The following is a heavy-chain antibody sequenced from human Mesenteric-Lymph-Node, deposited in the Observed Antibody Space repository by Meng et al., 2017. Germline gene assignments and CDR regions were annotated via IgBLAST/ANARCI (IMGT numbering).Heavy chain of an antibody. Sequence: QVQVVESGEGAVQPGRSLRLTCAASGFTFSNYAMHWVRQAPGKGLEWVAIISYDGSTKYYADSLKGRFTISRDNSKNTLYVQMNSLRPEDTAVYYCARDVFSNPGPGLDYWGQGTLVTVSS. J-gene: IGHJ4*02. D-gene: IGHD4-11*01. CDR2: ISYDGSTK. CDR1: GFTFSNYA. V-gene: IGHV3-30*04. CDR3: ARDVFSNPGPGLDY.